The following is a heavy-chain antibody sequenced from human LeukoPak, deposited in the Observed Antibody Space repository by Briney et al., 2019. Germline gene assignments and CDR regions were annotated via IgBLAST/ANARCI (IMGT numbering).Heavy chain of an antibody. Sequence: PSETLSLTCAVYGGSFSGYYWSWVRQPPGKGLEWIGEINHSGSNNYNPSLKSRVTISVDTSKNQFSLKLSSVTAADTAVYYCARTATRELKEGGTYYFDYWGQGTLVTVSS. CDR2: INHSGSN. CDR1: GGSFSGYY. J-gene: IGHJ4*02. D-gene: IGHD1-26*01. CDR3: ARTATRELKEGGTYYFDY. V-gene: IGHV4-34*01.